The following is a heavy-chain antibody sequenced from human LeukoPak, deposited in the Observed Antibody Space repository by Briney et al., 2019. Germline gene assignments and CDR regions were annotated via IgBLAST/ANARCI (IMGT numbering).Heavy chain of an antibody. J-gene: IGHJ6*02. Sequence: SVKVSCKASGGTFSSYSISWVRQAPGQGLEWMGGIIPIFDTADYAQKFQGRVTITADESTSTAYMELSSLRSEDTAVFYCARISLGAIWGYYYGMDVWGQGATVTVSS. CDR1: GGTFSSYS. V-gene: IGHV1-69*13. CDR3: ARISLGAIWGYYYGMDV. CDR2: IIPIFDTA. D-gene: IGHD1-26*01.